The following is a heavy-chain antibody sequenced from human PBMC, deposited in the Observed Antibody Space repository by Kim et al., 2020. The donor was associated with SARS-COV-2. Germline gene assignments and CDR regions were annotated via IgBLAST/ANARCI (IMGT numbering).Heavy chain of an antibody. CDR2: INSDGSST. D-gene: IGHD2-2*01. Sequence: GGSLRLSCAASGFTFSSYWMHWVRQAPGKGLVWVSRINSDGSSTSYADSVKGRFTISRDNAKNTLYLQMNSLRAEDTAVYYCARDSYCSSTSCSSRYGMDVWGQGTTVTVSS. V-gene: IGHV3-74*01. J-gene: IGHJ6*02. CDR1: GFTFSSYW. CDR3: ARDSYCSSTSCSSRYGMDV.